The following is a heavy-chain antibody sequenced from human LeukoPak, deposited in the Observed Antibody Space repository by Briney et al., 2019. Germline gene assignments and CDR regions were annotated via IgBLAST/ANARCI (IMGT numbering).Heavy chain of an antibody. CDR1: GYTFTGYY. CDR2: INPNSGGT. J-gene: IGHJ6*03. Sequence: ASVNVSCKASGYTFTGYYMHWVRQAPGQGLEWMGWINPNSGGTNYAQKFQGRFTMTRDTSISTAYMELSRLRSDDTAVYYCASWGGIPAAIGFYYYYYMDVWGKGTTVTVSS. D-gene: IGHD2-2*01. CDR3: ASWGGIPAAIGFYYYYYMDV. V-gene: IGHV1-2*02.